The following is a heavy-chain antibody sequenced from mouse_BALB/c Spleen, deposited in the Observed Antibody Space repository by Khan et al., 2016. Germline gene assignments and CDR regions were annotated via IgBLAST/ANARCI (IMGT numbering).Heavy chain of an antibody. CDR3: GRCTVVARNYYAMDY. CDR1: GYTFTDYS. J-gene: IGHJ4*01. CDR2: INTETGEP. V-gene: IGHV9-2-1*01. Sequence: QIQLVQSGPELKKPGETVKISCKASGYTFTDYSMHWVKQAPGKGLKWMGWINTETGEPTYADDFKGRFAFSLETSASTAYLEINNLKNEDTATXFCGRCTVVARNYYAMDYWGQGTSVTVSS. D-gene: IGHD1-1*01.